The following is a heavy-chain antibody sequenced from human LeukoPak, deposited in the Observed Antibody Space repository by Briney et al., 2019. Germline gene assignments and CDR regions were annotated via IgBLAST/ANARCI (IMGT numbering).Heavy chain of an antibody. D-gene: IGHD3-22*01. J-gene: IGHJ3*02. CDR1: GGSISSGDYY. Sequence: SETLSLTCTVSGGSISSGDYYWSWIRQPPGKGLEWIGSIYYSGSTYYNPSLKSRVTISVDTSKNQFSLKLSSVTAADTAVYYCARHSDYYDSSGYPDIWGQGTMVTVSS. CDR3: ARHSDYYDSSGYPDI. V-gene: IGHV4-39*01. CDR2: IYYSGST.